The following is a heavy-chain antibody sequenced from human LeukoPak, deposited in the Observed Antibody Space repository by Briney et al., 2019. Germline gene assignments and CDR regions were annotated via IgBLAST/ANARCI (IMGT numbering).Heavy chain of an antibody. J-gene: IGHJ4*02. Sequence: GGSLRLSCAVSGFTFSDYAMHWVRQAPGKGLEWVASIQSNGNEKYSSDSLKGRFTISRDNSKNTLYLQMITVRPEDTAVFYCARGVTSWPQGPYHFDYWGQGILITVSS. CDR2: IQSNGNEK. V-gene: IGHV3-30*02. D-gene: IGHD2-2*01. CDR3: ARGVTSWPQGPYHFDY. CDR1: GFTFSDYA.